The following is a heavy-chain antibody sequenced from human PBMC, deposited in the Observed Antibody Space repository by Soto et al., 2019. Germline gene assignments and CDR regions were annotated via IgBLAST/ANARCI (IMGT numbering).Heavy chain of an antibody. CDR1: GFTFSSYG. J-gene: IGHJ6*02. CDR3: AKGLSDIVLMVYNNYYYYYGMDV. D-gene: IGHD2-8*01. CDR2: ISYDGSNK. V-gene: IGHV3-30*18. Sequence: GGSLRLSCAASGFTFSSYGMHWVRQAPGKGLEWVAVISYDGSNKYYADSVKGRFTISRDNSKNTLYLQMNSLRAEDTAVYYCAKGLSDIVLMVYNNYYYYYGMDVWGQGTTVTVSS.